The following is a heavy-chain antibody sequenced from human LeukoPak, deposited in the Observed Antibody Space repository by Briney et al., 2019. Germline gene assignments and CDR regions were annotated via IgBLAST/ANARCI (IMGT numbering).Heavy chain of an antibody. J-gene: IGHJ4*02. CDR3: ARWPGGSGYGY. CDR2: IYSGGST. Sequence: GGSLRLSCAASGFTVSSNYMSWVRQAPGKGLEWVSVIYSGGSTYYADSVKGRFTISSDNSKNTLYLQMNSLRAEVTAVYYCARWPGGSGYGYWGQGTLVTVSS. V-gene: IGHV3-66*02. CDR1: GFTVSSNY. D-gene: IGHD5-12*01.